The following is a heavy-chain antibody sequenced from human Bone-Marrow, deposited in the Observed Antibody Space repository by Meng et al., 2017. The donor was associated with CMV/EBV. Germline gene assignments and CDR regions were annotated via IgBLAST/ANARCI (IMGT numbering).Heavy chain of an antibody. CDR2: IDHSGSD. CDR3: AGGRYSQGFDY. CDR1: GRSGRSCC. J-gene: IGHJ4*02. D-gene: IGHD5-18*01. V-gene: IGHV4-34*01. Sequence: LACAIGGRSGRSCCWNWVRQARGEGRGRIGKIDHSGSDNYNPSHRRRVTITVDTSKNQFSLKLSSMTAARAGVYYCAGGRYSQGFDYWGQGTLVTVSS.